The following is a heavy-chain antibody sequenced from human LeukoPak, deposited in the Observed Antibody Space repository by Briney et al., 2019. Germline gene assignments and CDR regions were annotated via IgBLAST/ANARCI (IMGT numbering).Heavy chain of an antibody. D-gene: IGHD4-17*01. CDR1: GFTFSSYA. CDR3: ARVVVYGDQRGAFDI. CDR2: ISSNGGST. J-gene: IGHJ3*02. V-gene: IGHV3-64*01. Sequence: GGSLRLSCAASGFTFSSYAMHWVRQAPGKGLEYVSAISSNGGSTYYANSVKGRFTISRDNSKNTLYLQMGSLRAEDMAVYYCARVVVYGDQRGAFDIWGQGTMVTVSS.